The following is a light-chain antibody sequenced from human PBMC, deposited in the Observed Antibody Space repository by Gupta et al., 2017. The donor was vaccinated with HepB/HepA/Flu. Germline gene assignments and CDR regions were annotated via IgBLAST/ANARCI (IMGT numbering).Light chain of an antibody. Sequence: YELTQPPSVSVSPGQKASITCSGDKLGDKYACWYQQKPGQPPLLVIYQDSKRPSRIPERVSGANSASTVNLNISGTQAMDEADYYCQALDSSTLVFGGGTKLTVL. J-gene: IGLJ2*01. CDR2: QDS. CDR3: QALDSSTLV. V-gene: IGLV3-1*01. CDR1: KLGDKY.